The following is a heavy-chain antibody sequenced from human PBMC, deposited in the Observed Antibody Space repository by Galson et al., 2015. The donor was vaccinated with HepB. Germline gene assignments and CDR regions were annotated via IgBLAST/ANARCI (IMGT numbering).Heavy chain of an antibody. J-gene: IGHJ4*02. CDR1: GFTFNTYT. Sequence: SLRLSCAASGFTFNTYTMSWVRQVPGKGLEWVSAISGTGDSTYYADSVKGRFTISRDNSKNMLYLQMNSLRAEDTAVYYCAKPQWGHDSWGQGTLVTVSS. D-gene: IGHD1-26*01. CDR2: ISGTGDST. CDR3: AKPQWGHDS. V-gene: IGHV3-23*01.